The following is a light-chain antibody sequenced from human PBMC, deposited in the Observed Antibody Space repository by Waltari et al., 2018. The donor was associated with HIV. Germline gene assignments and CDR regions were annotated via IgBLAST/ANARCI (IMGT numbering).Light chain of an antibody. V-gene: IGKV3-20*01. CDR3: QQYDTSPLT. J-gene: IGKJ4*01. CDR2: GAS. Sequence: EIVLTQSPGTLSLSPGERAILSCRATQSVSSSYVAWYQQKPGQAPSLLIHGASNRATGIADRFRASGSGTDFTLTISRLEPEDFAVYYCQQYDTSPLTFGGGTKVEIK. CDR1: QSVSSSY.